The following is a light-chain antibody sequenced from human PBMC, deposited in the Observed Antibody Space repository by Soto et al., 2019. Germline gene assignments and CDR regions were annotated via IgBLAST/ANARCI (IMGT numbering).Light chain of an antibody. J-gene: IGLJ2*01. CDR3: QCYDNSLGANVL. Sequence: QAVVTQPPSVSGAPGQRVTISCTGTSSNIGAGYDVHWYQHLPGTAPKLLIYGNTIRPSGVPDRFSGSKSGTSASLAITGLQAEDGADYYCQCYDNSLGANVLFGGGTQLTVL. V-gene: IGLV1-40*01. CDR2: GNT. CDR1: SSNIGAGYD.